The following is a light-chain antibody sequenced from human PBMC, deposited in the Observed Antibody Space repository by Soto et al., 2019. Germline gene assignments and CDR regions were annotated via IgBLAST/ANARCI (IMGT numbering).Light chain of an antibody. CDR3: QSYDSSLSGYV. CDR2: GNN. CDR1: SSNIGAGYD. Sequence: QLVLTQPPSVSGAPGQRVTISCTGSSSNIGAGYDVHWYQHLPGTAPKLLIYGNNNRPSGVPDRFSGSKSGTSASLAITGLQAEDEADYYCQSYDSSLSGYVFGTGTKLTVL. V-gene: IGLV1-40*01. J-gene: IGLJ1*01.